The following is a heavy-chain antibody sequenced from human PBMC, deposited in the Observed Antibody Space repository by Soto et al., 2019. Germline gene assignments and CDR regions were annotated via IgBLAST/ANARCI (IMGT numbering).Heavy chain of an antibody. Sequence: PGGSLRLSCAASRFTFSIYSMTWVRQAPGKGLEWVSSISSSSNYIYYADSVKGRFTISRDNAKNSLYLQMNSLRAEDTAVYYCARVYGSGFLDAFDIRGQGTMVTVSS. J-gene: IGHJ3*02. D-gene: IGHD3-10*01. V-gene: IGHV3-21*01. CDR1: RFTFSIYS. CDR3: ARVYGSGFLDAFDI. CDR2: ISSSSNYI.